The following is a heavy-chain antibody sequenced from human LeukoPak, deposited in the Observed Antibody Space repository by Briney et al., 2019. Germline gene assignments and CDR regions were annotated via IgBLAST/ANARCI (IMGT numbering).Heavy chain of an antibody. CDR3: ARGGYDILTGYLYYFDY. CDR2: ISAYNGNT. CDR1: GYTFTSYG. J-gene: IGHJ4*02. V-gene: IGHV1-18*01. Sequence: ASVKVSCKASGYTFTSYGISWVRQAPGQGLEWMGWISAYNGNTNYAQKLQGRVTMTTDISTSTAYMELRSLRSDDTAVYYCARGGYDILTGYLYYFDYWGQGTLVTVSS. D-gene: IGHD3-9*01.